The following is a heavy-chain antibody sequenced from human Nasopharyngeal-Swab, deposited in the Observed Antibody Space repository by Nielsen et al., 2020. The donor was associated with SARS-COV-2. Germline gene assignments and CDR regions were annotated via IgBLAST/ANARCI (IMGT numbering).Heavy chain of an antibody. Sequence: GGSLRLSCAASGFTFSSYAMSWVRQAPGKGLEWVSAISGSGGSTYYADSVKGRFTISRDNSKTTLYLQMNSLRAEDTAVYYCAKDWGRITIFGVPTYFDYWGQGTLVTVSS. J-gene: IGHJ4*02. CDR2: ISGSGGST. D-gene: IGHD3-3*01. V-gene: IGHV3-23*01. CDR3: AKDWGRITIFGVPTYFDY. CDR1: GFTFSSYA.